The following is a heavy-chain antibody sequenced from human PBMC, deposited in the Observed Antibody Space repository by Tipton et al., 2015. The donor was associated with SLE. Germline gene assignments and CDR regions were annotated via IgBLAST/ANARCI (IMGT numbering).Heavy chain of an antibody. J-gene: IGHJ4*02. CDR3: ARMVTMVQGVTGIWDY. Sequence: TLSLTCTVSGGSISSHYWSWIRQPPGKGLEWIGEINHSGSTNYNPSLKSRVTISVDTSKNQFSLKLSSVTAADTAVYYCARMVTMVQGVTGIWDYWGQGTLVTVSS. V-gene: IGHV4-34*01. D-gene: IGHD3-10*01. CDR2: INHSGST. CDR1: GGSISSHY.